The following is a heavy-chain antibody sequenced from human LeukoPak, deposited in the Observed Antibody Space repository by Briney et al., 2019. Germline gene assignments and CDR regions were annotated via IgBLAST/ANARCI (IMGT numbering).Heavy chain of an antibody. D-gene: IGHD6-13*01. J-gene: IGHJ6*03. V-gene: IGHV3-30*01. CDR3: ARARIAAAGTRYYYYMDV. Sequence: SVKGRFTVARDNSKNTLYLQMNSLRAEDTAVYYCARARIAAAGTRYYYYMDVWGKGTTVTVSS.